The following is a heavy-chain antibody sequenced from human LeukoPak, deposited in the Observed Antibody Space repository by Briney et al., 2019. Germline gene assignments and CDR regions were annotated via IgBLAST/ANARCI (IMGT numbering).Heavy chain of an antibody. J-gene: IGHJ3*02. V-gene: IGHV4-38-2*02. CDR2: IYHSGST. Sequence: PSETLSLTCTVSGYSISSGYYWGWIRQPPGKGLEWIGSIYHSGSTYYNPSLKSRVTISVDTSKNQFSLKLSSVTAADTAVYYCARHQWLIEDAFDIWGQGTMVTVSS. CDR1: GYSISSGYY. D-gene: IGHD6-19*01. CDR3: ARHQWLIEDAFDI.